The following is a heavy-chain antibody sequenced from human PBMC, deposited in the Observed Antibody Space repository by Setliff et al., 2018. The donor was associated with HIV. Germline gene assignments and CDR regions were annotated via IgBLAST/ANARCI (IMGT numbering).Heavy chain of an antibody. J-gene: IGHJ4*02. CDR2: IYHSGNT. CDR1: GGFISTGGYS. D-gene: IGHD6-13*01. CDR3: ARGGSRGSWYWDY. Sequence: SETLSLTCTVSGGFISTGGYSWSWIRQPPGEGLEWIGYIYHSGNTYYNPSLKSRVSISVDRSKNHFSLRLSSVTAADTAVYYCARGGSRGSWYWDYWGQGTLVTVSS. V-gene: IGHV4-30-2*01.